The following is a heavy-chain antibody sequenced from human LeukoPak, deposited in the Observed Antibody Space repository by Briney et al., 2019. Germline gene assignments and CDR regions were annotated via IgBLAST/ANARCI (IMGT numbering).Heavy chain of an antibody. J-gene: IGHJ4*02. V-gene: IGHV3-30*02. CDR3: AKSPGNYFDY. CDR1: EFTFSSYG. CDR2: IRYDGSNK. Sequence: GGSPRLSCAASEFTFSSYGMHWVRQAPGKGLEWVAFIRYDGSNKYYADSVKGRFTISRDNSKNTLYLQMNSLRAEDTAVYYCAKSPGNYFDYWGQGTLVTVSP. D-gene: IGHD6-13*01.